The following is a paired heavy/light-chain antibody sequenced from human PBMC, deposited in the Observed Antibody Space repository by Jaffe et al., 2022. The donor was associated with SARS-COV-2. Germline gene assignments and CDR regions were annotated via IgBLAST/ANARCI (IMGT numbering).Heavy chain of an antibody. CDR2: ISAGGSGI. V-gene: IGHV3-23*01. CDR3: ATDLRPWQHYYYHGLDV. Sequence: DVQLLESGGALVQPGGSLTLSCVASGSSFTNFKYAMSWVRQAPGKGLEWVSIISAGGSGIFYAESVQGRFTISRDVSKNTLLLEMNSLRTEDTAVYYCATDLRPWQHYYYHGLDVWGQGTTVTVSS. D-gene: IGHD3-10*01. J-gene: IGHJ6*02. CDR1: GSSFTNFKYA.
Light chain of an antibody. CDR1: QDISNY. CDR3: QQLYSYPHT. Sequence: DIQLTQSPAFLSASVGDRVTITCRASQDISNYLAWYQQKPGKAPILLVYLASTLQSGVPSRFSGSGSGTEFTLTIRGLQPEDLGTYYCQQLYSYPHTFGQGTKVEVK. V-gene: IGKV1-9*01. CDR2: LAS. J-gene: IGKJ1*01.